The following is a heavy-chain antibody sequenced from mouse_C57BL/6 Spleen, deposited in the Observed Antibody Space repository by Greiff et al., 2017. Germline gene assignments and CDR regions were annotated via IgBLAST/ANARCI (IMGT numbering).Heavy chain of an antibody. CDR3: ARGDSSGYVAY. CDR2: IYPSESET. D-gene: IGHD3-2*02. J-gene: IGHJ3*01. V-gene: IGHV1-61*01. CDR1: GYTFTSYW. Sequence: VQLQQPGAELVRPGSSVKLSCKASGYTFTSYWMDWVKQRPGQGLEWIGNIYPSESETHYNQKFKDKATLTVDKSSSTAYMQLSSLTSEDSAVYYCARGDSSGYVAYWGQGTLVTVSA.